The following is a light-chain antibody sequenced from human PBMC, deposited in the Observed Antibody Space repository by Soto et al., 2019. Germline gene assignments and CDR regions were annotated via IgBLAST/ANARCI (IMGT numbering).Light chain of an antibody. CDR2: GAS. CDR3: QQYGSSPWT. J-gene: IGKJ1*01. Sequence: EIVLTQSPGTLSLSPGERATLSCRSSECVSSSYLAWYQQKPGQAPRLLIYGASSRDTGIPDRFSGSGSGTDFTLTISRLEPEDFAVYYCQQYGSSPWTFGQGTKVDIK. V-gene: IGKV3-20*01. CDR1: ECVSSSY.